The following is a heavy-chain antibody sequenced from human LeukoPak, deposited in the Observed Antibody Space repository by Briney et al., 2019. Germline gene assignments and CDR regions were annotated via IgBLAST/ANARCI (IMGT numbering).Heavy chain of an antibody. J-gene: IGHJ5*02. D-gene: IGHD3-3*01. CDR3: ARRTFGRSNWFDP. Sequence: PSETLSLTCAVYGGSFSGYYWSWIRQPPGKGLDWIGEINHSGSTNYTPSLKSRHTISVDTSKNQFSLKLSSVTAADTAVYYCARRTFGRSNWFDPWGQGTLVTVSS. CDR2: INHSGST. V-gene: IGHV4-34*01. CDR1: GGSFSGYY.